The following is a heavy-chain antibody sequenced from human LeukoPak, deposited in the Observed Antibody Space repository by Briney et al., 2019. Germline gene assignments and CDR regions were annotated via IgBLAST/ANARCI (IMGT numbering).Heavy chain of an antibody. CDR3: ARVEEGYGSGRRENYYYYYMDV. Sequence: PSETLSLTCAVYGGSFSGYYWSWVRQPPEKGLEWIGEINHSGSTNYNPSLKSRVTISVDTSKNQFSLKLSSVTAADTAVYYCARVEEGYGSGRRENYYYYYMDVWGKGTTVTISS. J-gene: IGHJ6*03. V-gene: IGHV4-34*01. CDR2: INHSGST. D-gene: IGHD3-10*01. CDR1: GGSFSGYY.